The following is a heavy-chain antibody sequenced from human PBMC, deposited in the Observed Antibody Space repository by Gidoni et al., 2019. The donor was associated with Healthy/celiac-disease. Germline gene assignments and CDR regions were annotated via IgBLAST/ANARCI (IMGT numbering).Heavy chain of an antibody. CDR3: ARCPMSMVRGVPSYYYGMDV. Sequence: QVQLVQSGAEVKKPGASVKVSCKASGYTVTSYGITWVRQAPVQGLEWMGWISAYNGNTNYAQKVQGRVTMTTDTSTSTAYMELRSLRSNDTAVYYCARCPMSMVRGVPSYYYGMDVWGQGPKVNVSS. J-gene: IGHJ6*02. CDR1: GYTVTSYG. CDR2: ISAYNGNT. V-gene: IGHV1-18*04. D-gene: IGHD3-10*01.